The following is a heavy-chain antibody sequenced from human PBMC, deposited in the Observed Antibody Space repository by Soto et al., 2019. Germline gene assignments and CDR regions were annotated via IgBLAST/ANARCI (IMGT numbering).Heavy chain of an antibody. D-gene: IGHD4-17*01. Sequence: QVQLQQWGAGLFKPSETLSLTCAVYGGSFSDYYWSWVGQPPGKGLEWIGEVNHSGSTHYNPSLKSRVTISVDPSKNQFSLKLYSVTAADTAVYYCARGLSVYFYGMDVWGQGTTVTVSS. CDR3: ARGLSVYFYGMDV. J-gene: IGHJ6*02. CDR1: GGSFSDYY. CDR2: VNHSGST. V-gene: IGHV4-34*01.